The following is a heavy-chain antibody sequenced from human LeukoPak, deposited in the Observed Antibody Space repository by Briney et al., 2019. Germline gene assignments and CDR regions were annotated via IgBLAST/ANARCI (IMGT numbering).Heavy chain of an antibody. D-gene: IGHD6-19*01. CDR2: IKQDESET. CDR1: GFTFSDYY. J-gene: IGHJ4*02. V-gene: IGHV3-7*01. Sequence: PGGSLRLSCAASGFTFSDYYVSWIRQAPGKGLEWVANIKQDESETYYVDSVKGRFTVSRDNTKNSLYLQMDSLRAEDTAVYYCARISTAVAGADYWGQGTLVTVSS. CDR3: ARISTAVAGADY.